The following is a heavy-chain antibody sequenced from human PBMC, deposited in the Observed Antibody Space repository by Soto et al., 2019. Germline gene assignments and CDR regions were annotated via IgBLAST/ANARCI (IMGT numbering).Heavy chain of an antibody. D-gene: IGHD2-15*01. V-gene: IGHV4-31*03. CDR1: GGSISSGGYY. CDR3: ARVVVVAADPDWFDP. J-gene: IGHJ5*02. Sequence: SETLSLTCTVSGGSISSGGYYWSWIRQHPGKGLEWIGYIYYSGSTYYNPSLKSRVTISVDTSKNQFSLKLSSVTAADTAVYYCARVVVVAADPDWFDPWGQGTLVTVSS. CDR2: IYYSGST.